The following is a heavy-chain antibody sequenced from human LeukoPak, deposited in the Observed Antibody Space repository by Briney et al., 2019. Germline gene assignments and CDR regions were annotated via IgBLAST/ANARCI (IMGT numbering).Heavy chain of an antibody. CDR1: GGSISSYY. D-gene: IGHD2-2*01. Sequence: PSETLSLTCTVSGGSISSYYWSWIRQSPGKGLEWIGYIYYSGSTNYSPSLKSRVTISVDTSKNQFSLKLSSVTAADTAVYYCARVGYCSSTSCSNRGSPYYFDYWGQGTLVTVSS. V-gene: IGHV4-59*01. CDR3: ARVGYCSSTSCSNRGSPYYFDY. CDR2: IYYSGST. J-gene: IGHJ4*02.